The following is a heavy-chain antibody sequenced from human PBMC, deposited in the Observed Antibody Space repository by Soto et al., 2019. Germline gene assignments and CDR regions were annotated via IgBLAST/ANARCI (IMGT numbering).Heavy chain of an antibody. CDR3: ASVVLTSGYGMDV. CDR1: GYTFTSHF. J-gene: IGHJ6*02. V-gene: IGHV1-46*01. CDR2: INPSGGT. D-gene: IGHD2-15*01. Sequence: GASVKVSCKASGYTFTSHFMYWVRQAPGQGLEWMAIINPSGGTSSTQKFQGRVTVTRDTSTSTVYMEMGSLTSDDTAVYYCASVVLTSGYGMDVWGQGTTVTVSS.